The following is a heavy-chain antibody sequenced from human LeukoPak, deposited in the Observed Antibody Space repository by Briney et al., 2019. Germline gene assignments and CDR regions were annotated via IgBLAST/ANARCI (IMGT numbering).Heavy chain of an antibody. V-gene: IGHV1-18*01. CDR2: ISGYNGNT. CDR3: ARTHDFWATRRGDYFDP. CDR1: GYTFASYY. Sequence: ASVKVSCKASGYTFASYYFGGVGQPPGQGLEWWGGISGYNGNTNYAQRFQDRITMTVDKSTTTVYMELNSLRSDDTAVYYCARTHDFWATRRGDYFDPWGQGTLVTVSS. J-gene: IGHJ4*02. D-gene: IGHD3-3*01.